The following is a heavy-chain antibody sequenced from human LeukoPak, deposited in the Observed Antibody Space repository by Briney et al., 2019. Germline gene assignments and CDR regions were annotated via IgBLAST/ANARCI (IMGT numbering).Heavy chain of an antibody. V-gene: IGHV5-51*01. J-gene: IGHJ5*02. CDR1: GYSFTSYW. Sequence: GESLKISCKGSGYSFTSYWIGWVRKMPGKGLEWMGIIYPGDSDTRYSPSFQGQVTISADKSISTAYLQWSSLKASDTAMYYCARESVATIAGNWFDPWDHGTLVTVSS. D-gene: IGHD5-12*01. CDR3: ARESVATIAGNWFDP. CDR2: IYPGDSDT.